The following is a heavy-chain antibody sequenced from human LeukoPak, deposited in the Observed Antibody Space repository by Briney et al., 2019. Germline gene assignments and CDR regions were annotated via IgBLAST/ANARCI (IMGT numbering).Heavy chain of an antibody. J-gene: IGHJ4*02. Sequence: GGSLRLSCAGSGFTFSNYAMSWVRQAPGKGLEWVSGISWNSGSIGYADSVKGRFTISRDNAKNSLYLQMNSLRAEDTALYYCAKGYGSGSDLDYWGQGTLVTVSS. CDR1: GFTFSNYA. D-gene: IGHD3-10*01. V-gene: IGHV3-9*01. CDR2: ISWNSGSI. CDR3: AKGYGSGSDLDY.